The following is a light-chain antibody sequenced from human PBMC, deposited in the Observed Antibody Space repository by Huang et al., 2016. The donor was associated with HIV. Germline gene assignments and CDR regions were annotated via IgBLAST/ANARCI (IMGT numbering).Light chain of an antibody. J-gene: IGKJ1*01. V-gene: IGKV3-15*01. CDR1: QGIDSN. CDR2: ETS. Sequence: EIVMTQSPGTLSVSPGQRATLSCRASQGIDSNLAWYQQRPGQGPRLFISETSTRATGVPARFSGSGSGTEFTLTISSLQSEDFAVYYCQQYNKWPRTFGQGTKVEIK. CDR3: QQYNKWPRT.